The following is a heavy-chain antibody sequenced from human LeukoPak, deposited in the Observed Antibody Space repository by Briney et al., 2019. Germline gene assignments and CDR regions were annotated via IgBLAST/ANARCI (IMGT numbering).Heavy chain of an antibody. CDR3: ARDQAYGSGSYYTYGAFDI. CDR1: GFTFSSYS. Sequence: PGGSLRLSCAASGFTFSSYSMNWVRQAPGKGLEWVSSISSSSSYIYYADSVKGRFTISRDNAKNSLYLQMNSLRAEDTAVYYCARDQAYGSGSYYTYGAFDIWGQGTMVTVSS. J-gene: IGHJ3*02. V-gene: IGHV3-21*01. D-gene: IGHD3-10*01. CDR2: ISSSSSYI.